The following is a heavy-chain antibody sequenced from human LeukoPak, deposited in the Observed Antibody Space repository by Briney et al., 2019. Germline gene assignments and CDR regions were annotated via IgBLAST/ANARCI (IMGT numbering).Heavy chain of an antibody. D-gene: IGHD3-3*01. CDR2: ISSSSSNI. CDR3: ARDSETYYDFWSGYYGSFDY. Sequence: PGGSLRLSCAASGFTFSSYSMNWVRQAPGKGLEWVSYISSSSSNIYYADSVKGRFTISRDNAKNSLYLQMNSLRAEDTAVYYCARDSETYYDFWSGYYGSFDYWGQGTLVTVSS. J-gene: IGHJ4*02. CDR1: GFTFSSYS. V-gene: IGHV3-48*01.